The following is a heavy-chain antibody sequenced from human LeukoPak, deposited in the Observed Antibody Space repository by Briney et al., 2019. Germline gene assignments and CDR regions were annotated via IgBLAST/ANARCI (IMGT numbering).Heavy chain of an antibody. CDR1: GLTFSSYG. J-gene: IGHJ3*02. Sequence: GGSLRLSCAASGLTFSSYGMHWVRQAPGKGREWVAVISYDGSNKYYADSVKGRFTISSDNSKHTLYLQMNGLRAEDTAEYYCAKAGYAYDSNLGAFDIWGQGTMVTVSS. CDR2: ISYDGSNK. CDR3: AKAGYAYDSNLGAFDI. D-gene: IGHD3-22*01. V-gene: IGHV3-30*18.